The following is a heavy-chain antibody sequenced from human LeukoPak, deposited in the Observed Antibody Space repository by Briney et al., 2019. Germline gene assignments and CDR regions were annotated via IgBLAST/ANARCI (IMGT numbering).Heavy chain of an antibody. CDR1: GFTFSSYG. CDR2: IRYDGSNK. D-gene: IGHD2-2*01. CDR3: AKDQRLGRYHIVVVPAAIGGFDY. J-gene: IGHJ4*02. V-gene: IGHV3-30*02. Sequence: GGSLRLSCAASGFTFSSYGMHWVRQAPGKGLEWVAFIRYDGSNKYYADSVKGRFTISRDNSKNTLYLQMNSLRAEDTAVYYCAKDQRLGRYHIVVVPAAIGGFDYWGQGTLVTVSS.